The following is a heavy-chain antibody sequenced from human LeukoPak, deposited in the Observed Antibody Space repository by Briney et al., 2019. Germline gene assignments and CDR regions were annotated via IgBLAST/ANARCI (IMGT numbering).Heavy chain of an antibody. CDR1: GGSISSYY. D-gene: IGHD2-21*02. Sequence: SETLSLTCTVSGGSISSYYWSWIRQPPGKGLEWTGYIYYSGSTNYNPSLKSRVTISVDTSKNQFSLKLSSVTAADTAVYYCTTYCGGDCPYYYYMDVWGKGTTVTVSS. V-gene: IGHV4-59*08. CDR2: IYYSGST. CDR3: TTYCGGDCPYYYYMDV. J-gene: IGHJ6*03.